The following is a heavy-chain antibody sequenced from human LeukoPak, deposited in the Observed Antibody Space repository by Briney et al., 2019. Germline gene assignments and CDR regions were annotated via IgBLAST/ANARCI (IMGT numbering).Heavy chain of an antibody. Sequence: SETLSLTCGVSGGSISGTNWWSWVCQPPGEGLEWIGEISLAGQTNYNPSLNGRVTMSLDKSSNQLSLHLTSVTAADTATYFCSRESGPFCRCGYWGQGTLVIVSS. CDR3: SRESGPFCRCGY. D-gene: IGHD1-26*01. J-gene: IGHJ4*02. CDR2: ISLAGQT. CDR1: GGSISGTNW. V-gene: IGHV4/OR15-8*02.